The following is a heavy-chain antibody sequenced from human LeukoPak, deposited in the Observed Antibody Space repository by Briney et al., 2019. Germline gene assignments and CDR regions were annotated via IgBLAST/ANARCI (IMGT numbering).Heavy chain of an antibody. CDR1: GGSISNYF. CDR2: IYYSGST. Sequence: SETLSLTCTVSGGSISNYFWSWIRQSPGKGLEWIGYIYYSGSTNYNPSLKSRVTISVDTSKNQFSLKLTSVTAADTAVYYCARRSSGGSLFDPWGQGTLVTVSS. V-gene: IGHV4-59*08. CDR3: ARRSSGGSLFDP. D-gene: IGHD3-10*01. J-gene: IGHJ5*02.